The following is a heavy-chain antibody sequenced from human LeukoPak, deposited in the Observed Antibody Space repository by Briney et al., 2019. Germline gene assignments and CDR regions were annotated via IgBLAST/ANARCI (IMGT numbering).Heavy chain of an antibody. CDR2: IIPIFGTA. J-gene: IGHJ4*02. D-gene: IGHD3-22*01. CDR3: ARDSSGYRGFDY. Sequence: SVKVSCKASGGTFSSYAISWVRQAPGQGLEWMGGIIPIFGTANYAQKLQGRVTITTDESTSTAYMELSSLRSEDTAVYYCARDSSGYRGFDYWGQGTLVTVSS. CDR1: GGTFSSYA. V-gene: IGHV1-69*05.